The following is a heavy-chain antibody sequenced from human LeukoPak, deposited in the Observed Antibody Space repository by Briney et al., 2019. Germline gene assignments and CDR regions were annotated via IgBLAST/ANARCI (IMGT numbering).Heavy chain of an antibody. CDR2: MNPKSGYT. J-gene: IGHJ5*02. CDR3: ARVSPDSDP. D-gene: IGHD1-14*01. CDR1: GYTFTTYD. Sequence: GASVKVSGKASGYTFTTYDISWVRQATGQGLEWMGWMNPKSGYTGYAQKFQGRVTMTRNTSISTAYMELCSLTSEDTAVYYCARVSPDSDPWGQGTLVTVSS. V-gene: IGHV1-8*01.